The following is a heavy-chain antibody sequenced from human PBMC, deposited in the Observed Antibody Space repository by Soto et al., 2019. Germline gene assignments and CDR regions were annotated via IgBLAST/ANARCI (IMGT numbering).Heavy chain of an antibody. J-gene: IGHJ5*02. Sequence: QVQLVQSGAEVKKVGFSVKVSCKASGGTFSSSAMSWLRQAPGQGLEWMGGITPTFGAVNYAQKFQGRLTITADEFTDTAYMELSSLTSEDSAVYYCARDRRTSSLWFDPWGQGTLVTVSS. CDR3: ARDRRTSSLWFDP. CDR2: ITPTFGAV. D-gene: IGHD3-16*01. CDR1: GGTFSSSA. V-gene: IGHV1-69*12.